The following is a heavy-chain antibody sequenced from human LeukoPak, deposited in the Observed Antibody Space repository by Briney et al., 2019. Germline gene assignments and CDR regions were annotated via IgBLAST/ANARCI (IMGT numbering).Heavy chain of an antibody. D-gene: IGHD6-19*01. CDR2: ISSSSSYI. CDR3: ARDRTGYSSGWPDAFDI. Sequence: PGGSLRLSCAASGFTFSSYSMNWVRQAPGKGLEWVSSISSSSSYIYYADSVKGRFTISRDNAKNSLYLQMNSLRAEDTAVYYCARDRTGYSSGWPDAFDIWGQGTMVTVSS. V-gene: IGHV3-21*01. CDR1: GFTFSSYS. J-gene: IGHJ3*02.